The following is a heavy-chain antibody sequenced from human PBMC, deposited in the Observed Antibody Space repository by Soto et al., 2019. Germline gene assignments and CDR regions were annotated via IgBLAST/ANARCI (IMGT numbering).Heavy chain of an antibody. V-gene: IGHV4-34*01. CDR3: ARDGGGYAFDI. Sequence: SETLSLTCAVYGGSFSGYYWSWIRQPPGKGLEWIGEINHSGSTNYNPSLKSRVTISVDTSKNQFSLKLSSVTAADTVVYYCARDGGGYAFDIWGQGTMVTVSS. J-gene: IGHJ3*02. CDR2: INHSGST. CDR1: GGSFSGYY. D-gene: IGHD3-10*01.